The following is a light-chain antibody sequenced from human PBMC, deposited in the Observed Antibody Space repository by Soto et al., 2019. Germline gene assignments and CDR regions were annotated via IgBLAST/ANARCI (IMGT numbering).Light chain of an antibody. CDR3: QVWDSSSDHVV. CDR1: SIGSKS. J-gene: IGLJ2*01. CDR2: DNG. V-gene: IGLV3-21*02. Sequence: SYELSQPPSVSVAPGQTATITCGGMSIGSKSVHWYQQKPGQAPVLVVYDNGDRPSGIPERFSGSNSENTATLTISRVEAGDEADYYCQVWDSSSDHVVIGGWTQLTVL.